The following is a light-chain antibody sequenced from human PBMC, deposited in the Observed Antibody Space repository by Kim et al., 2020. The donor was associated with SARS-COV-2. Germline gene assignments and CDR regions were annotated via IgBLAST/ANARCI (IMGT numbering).Light chain of an antibody. CDR1: SANMGAGYD. V-gene: IGLV1-40*01. CDR3: QSSDSSLSGSWV. J-gene: IGLJ3*02. CDR2: DNS. Sequence: VTISCTGTSANMGAGYDVHWYQQLPGTAPKLLIYDNSNRPSGVPDRFSGSKSGTSASLAITGLQAEDEADYYCQSSDSSLSGSWVFGGGTQLTVL.